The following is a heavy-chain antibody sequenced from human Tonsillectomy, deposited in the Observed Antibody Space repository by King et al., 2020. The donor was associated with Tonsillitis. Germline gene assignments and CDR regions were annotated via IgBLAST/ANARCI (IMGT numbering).Heavy chain of an antibody. CDR2: ISPTTYTT. Sequence: EVQLVESGGGLVHPGGSRRVSCEATGFKFGGYAMSWVRQAPGKGLEWISVISPTTYTTYYADSVKGRFTVSRDNSKNTLYLQMNSLRAEDTALYFCVKHMSTMSDDAFHLWGQGTMVIVS. D-gene: IGHD5/OR15-5a*01. J-gene: IGHJ3*01. V-gene: IGHV3-23*04. CDR3: VKHMSTMSDDAFHL. CDR1: GFKFGGYA.